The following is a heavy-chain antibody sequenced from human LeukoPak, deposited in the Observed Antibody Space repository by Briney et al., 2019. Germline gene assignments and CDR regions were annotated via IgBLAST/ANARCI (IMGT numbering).Heavy chain of an antibody. CDR1: GGSFGRYY. V-gene: IGHV4-4*07. CDR3: AREMGRGTMVRGGKNSNWFDP. D-gene: IGHD3-10*01. J-gene: IGHJ5*02. Sequence: SETLSLTCAVHGGSFGRYYWNWIRQPAGKGLEWIGRIYTSGSTNYNPSLKSRVTMSVDTSKNQFSLKLSSVTAADTAVYYCAREMGRGTMVRGGKNSNWFDPWGQGTLVTVSS. CDR2: IYTSGST.